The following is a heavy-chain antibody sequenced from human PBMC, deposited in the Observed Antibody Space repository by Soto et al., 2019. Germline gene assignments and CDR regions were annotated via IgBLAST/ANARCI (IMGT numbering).Heavy chain of an antibody. Sequence: AGSLRLSCAASGFTFSSYWLSWVRQAPGKGLEWVANIKQDGSEKYYVDSVKGRFTISRDNAKNSLYLQMNSLKTEDTAVYYCARVGRYCSGGSCYSDWYFDLWGRGTLVTVSS. CDR2: IKQDGSEK. CDR3: ARVGRYCSGGSCYSDWYFDL. CDR1: GFTFSSYW. D-gene: IGHD2-15*01. V-gene: IGHV3-7*03. J-gene: IGHJ2*01.